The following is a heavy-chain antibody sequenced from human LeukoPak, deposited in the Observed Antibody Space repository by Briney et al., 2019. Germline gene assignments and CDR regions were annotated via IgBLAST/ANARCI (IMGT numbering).Heavy chain of an antibody. D-gene: IGHD3-10*01. CDR1: GFTFGNHW. V-gene: IGHV3-7*01. Sequence: GGSLRLSCAASGFTFGNHWMSWLRQAPGKGLEWVAHIKQDGSEKYYVDPVKGRFTVSRDNAEYSLYLQMNSLRVEDTAVYYCARAVLRGVDYWGQGTLVTVSS. J-gene: IGHJ4*02. CDR3: ARAVLRGVDY. CDR2: IKQDGSEK.